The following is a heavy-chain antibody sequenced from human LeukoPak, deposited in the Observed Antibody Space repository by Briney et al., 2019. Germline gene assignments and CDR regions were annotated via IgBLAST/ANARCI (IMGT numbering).Heavy chain of an antibody. CDR1: GGSISSYY. Sequence: PSETLSLTCTVSGGSISSYYWSWIRQPAGKGLEWIGRIYTSGSTNYNPSLKSRVTMSVDTSKNQFSLKLSSVTAADTAMYYCARESTYYYGSGRHEFDYWGQGTLVTVSS. J-gene: IGHJ4*02. CDR2: IYTSGST. D-gene: IGHD3-10*01. CDR3: ARESTYYYGSGRHEFDY. V-gene: IGHV4-4*07.